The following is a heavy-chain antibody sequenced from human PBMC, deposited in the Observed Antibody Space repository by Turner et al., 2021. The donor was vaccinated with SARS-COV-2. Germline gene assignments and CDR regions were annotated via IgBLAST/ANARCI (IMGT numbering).Heavy chain of an antibody. CDR2: ISSSSSYI. CDR3: ARDPGYSGYDYWQNTEFFVY. D-gene: IGHD5-12*01. V-gene: IGHV3-21*01. J-gene: IGHJ4*02. CDR1: GFTFSSYS. Sequence: EVQVVESGGGLVKPGGSLRLSCAASGFTFSSYSMNWVRQAPGKGLEWFSSISSSSSYIYYADSVKGRFTISRDNAKNSLYLQMNSLRAEDTAVYYCARDPGYSGYDYWQNTEFFVYWGQGTLVTVSS.